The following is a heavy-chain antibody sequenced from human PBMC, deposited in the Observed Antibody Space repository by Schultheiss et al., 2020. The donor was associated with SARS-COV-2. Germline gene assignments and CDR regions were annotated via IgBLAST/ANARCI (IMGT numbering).Heavy chain of an antibody. V-gene: IGHV3-11*01. CDR1: GFTFSDYY. D-gene: IGHD4-17*01. CDR3: ARDHGDYENYYYGMDV. CDR2: ISSSGSTI. J-gene: IGHJ6*02. Sequence: GGSLRLSCAASGFTFSDYYMSWIRQAPGKGLEWVSYISSSGSTIYYADSVKGRFTISRDNAKNSLYLQMNSLRAEDTAVYYCARDHGDYENYYYGMDVWGQGTTVTVSS.